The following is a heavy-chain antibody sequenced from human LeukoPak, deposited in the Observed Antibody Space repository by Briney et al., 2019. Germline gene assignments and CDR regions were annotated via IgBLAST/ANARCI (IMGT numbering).Heavy chain of an antibody. V-gene: IGHV3-30*02. D-gene: IGHD6-6*01. CDR1: GFTFSSYG. Sequence: PGGSLRLSCAASGFTFSSYGMHWVRQAPGKGLEWVAFIRYDGSNKYYADSVKGRFTISRDNSKNTLYLQMNSLRAEDTAVYYCAKGEYSRSPSYYYMDVWGKGTTVSISS. CDR3: AKGEYSRSPSYYYMDV. CDR2: IRYDGSNK. J-gene: IGHJ6*03.